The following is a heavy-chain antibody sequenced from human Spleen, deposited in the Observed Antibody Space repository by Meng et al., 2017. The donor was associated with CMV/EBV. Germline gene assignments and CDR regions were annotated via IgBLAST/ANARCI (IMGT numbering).Heavy chain of an antibody. D-gene: IGHD6-19*01. CDR1: GFTFSSYS. CDR3: ARDTGQWLATGPYYYYGMDV. CDR2: INGGGRTI. J-gene: IGHJ6*02. Sequence: GESLKISCAASGFTFSSYSMNWVRQAPGKGLEWVSYINGGGRTIYYADSVKGRFTISRDNAKNSLYLQMNSLRAEDTAVYYCARDTGQWLATGPYYYYGMDVWGQGTTVTVSS. V-gene: IGHV3-48*04.